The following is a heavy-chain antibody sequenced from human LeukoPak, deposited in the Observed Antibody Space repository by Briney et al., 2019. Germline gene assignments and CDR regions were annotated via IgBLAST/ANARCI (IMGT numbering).Heavy chain of an antibody. CDR3: ARGGTYYYDSMAY. J-gene: IGHJ4*02. CDR1: GFSFSSYG. V-gene: IGHV3-30*02. Sequence: GGSLRLSCATSGFSFSSYGMHWVRQAPGKGLGWVAFIRYDGSNKYYADSVKGRFTISRDNSKNTLYLQMNSLRAEDTAVYYCARGGTYYYDSMAYWGQGTLVTVSS. CDR2: IRYDGSNK. D-gene: IGHD3-22*01.